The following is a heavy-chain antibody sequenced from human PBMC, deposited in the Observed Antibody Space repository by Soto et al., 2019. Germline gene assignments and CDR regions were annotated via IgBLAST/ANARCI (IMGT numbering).Heavy chain of an antibody. J-gene: IGHJ5*02. CDR2: ISSNSAYI. Sequence: GGSLRLSCAASGFTFRSFTMNWVRQAPGKGLEWVSTISSNSAYIYYTDALRGRFTISRDNAKNSLHLQMNSLRAEDTAVYYCTRDASRDSSARGWFDPWGPGTLVTVTS. CDR3: TRDASRDSSARGWFDP. CDR1: GFTFRSFT. D-gene: IGHD6-13*01. V-gene: IGHV3-21*01.